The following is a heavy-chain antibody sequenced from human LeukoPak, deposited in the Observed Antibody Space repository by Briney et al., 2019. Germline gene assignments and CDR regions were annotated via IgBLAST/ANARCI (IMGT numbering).Heavy chain of an antibody. CDR2: INPNSGGT. J-gene: IGHJ4*02. D-gene: IGHD1-26*01. Sequence: ASVKVSCKASGYTFTDYYVHWVRQAPGQGLEWMGWINPNSGGTNYAQKFQGRVTMTRDTSISTAYMELSRLRSDDTALYYCAREGPIVGATHLVDYWGQGTLVTVSS. V-gene: IGHV1-2*02. CDR3: AREGPIVGATHLVDY. CDR1: GYTFTDYY.